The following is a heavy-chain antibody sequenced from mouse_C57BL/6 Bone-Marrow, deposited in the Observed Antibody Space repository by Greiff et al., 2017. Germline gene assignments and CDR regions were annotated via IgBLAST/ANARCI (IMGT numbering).Heavy chain of an antibody. J-gene: IGHJ4*01. CDR2: IDPSDSST. CDR1: GYTFTSYW. CDR3: ARGMDY. Sequence: QVQLQQPGAGLVVPGASVSMSCKASGYTFTSYWMHWVQQRPGQGLEWIGEIDPSDSSTNYNQKFKGKITLNVDKYSSTAYMQHSSLTSEDSEVYYCARGMDYWGQGTSVTVSS. V-gene: IGHV1-69*01.